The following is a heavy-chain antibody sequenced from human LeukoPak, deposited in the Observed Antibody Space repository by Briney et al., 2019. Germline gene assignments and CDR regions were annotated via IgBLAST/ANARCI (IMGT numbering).Heavy chain of an antibody. J-gene: IGHJ6*02. CDR1: GYTFTSYD. V-gene: IGHV1-8*01. Sequence: GASVKVSCKASGYTFTSYDINWVLHATGQGLEWTAWMNPNSGNTCYAQKFQGRVTMMRNTCISTAYKELSSLRSEDTAVYYCARDNSNYYYGSGSYYKRIKESDYGMDVWGQGTTVTVSS. CDR2: MNPNSGNT. CDR3: ARDNSNYYYGSGSYYKRIKESDYGMDV. D-gene: IGHD3-10*01.